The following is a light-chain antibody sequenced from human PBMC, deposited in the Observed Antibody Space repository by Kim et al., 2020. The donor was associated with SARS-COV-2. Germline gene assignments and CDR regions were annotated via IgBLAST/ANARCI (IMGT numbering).Light chain of an antibody. CDR1: SNNVGDEG. CDR2: RNN. J-gene: IGLJ3*02. V-gene: IGLV10-54*01. CDR3: SAWDRSLSAWV. Sequence: QPPTRTCTGNSNNVGDEGAAWLQQHQGHPPKLLSYRNNNRPSGISERFSASKSGNTASLTITGLQPEDEADYYCSAWDRSLSAWVFGGGTQLTVL.